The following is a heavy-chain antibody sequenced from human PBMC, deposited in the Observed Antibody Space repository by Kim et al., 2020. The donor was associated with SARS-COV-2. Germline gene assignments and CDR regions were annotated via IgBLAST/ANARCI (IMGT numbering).Heavy chain of an antibody. J-gene: IGHJ5*02. CDR2: IYYSGST. V-gene: IGHV4-39*01. D-gene: IGHD6-13*01. CDR1: GGSISSSSYY. Sequence: SETLSLTCTVSGGSISSSSYYWGWIRQPPGKGLEWIGSIYYSGSTYYNPSLKSRVTISVDTSKNQFSLKLSSVTAADTAVYYCARRGYSSSWFEPIASNNWFDPWGQGTLVTVSS. CDR3: ARRGYSSSWFEPIASNNWFDP.